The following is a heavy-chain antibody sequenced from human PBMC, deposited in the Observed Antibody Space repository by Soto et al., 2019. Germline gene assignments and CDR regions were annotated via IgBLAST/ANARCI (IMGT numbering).Heavy chain of an antibody. V-gene: IGHV3-23*01. CDR2: ISGSGGST. CDR3: ANEGSTVTTGYYYYGMGV. D-gene: IGHD4-4*01. Sequence: LRLSCAVAGFTFSNYWMTLVRQAPFNGLEWVSAISGSGGSTYYADSVKGRFTISRDNSKNTLYLQMNSLRAEDTAVYYCANEGSTVTTGYYYYGMGVWGQGTTVTVSS. J-gene: IGHJ6*02. CDR1: GFTFSNYW.